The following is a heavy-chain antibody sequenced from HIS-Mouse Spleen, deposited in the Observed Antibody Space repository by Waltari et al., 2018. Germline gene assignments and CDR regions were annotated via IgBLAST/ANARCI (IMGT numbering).Heavy chain of an antibody. D-gene: IGHD1-7*01. CDR3: ARIQAGKLELPFDY. Sequence: QVTLRESGPALVKPTQTLPLTCTFSGFSLSTSGMCVSWIRQPPGKSLEWLARIDWDEDKYYSTSLKTRLTISKDTSKKQVVLTMTNMDPVDTATYYCARIQAGKLELPFDYWGQGTLVTVSS. CDR1: GFSLSTSGMC. V-gene: IGHV2-70*15. J-gene: IGHJ4*02. CDR2: IDWDEDK.